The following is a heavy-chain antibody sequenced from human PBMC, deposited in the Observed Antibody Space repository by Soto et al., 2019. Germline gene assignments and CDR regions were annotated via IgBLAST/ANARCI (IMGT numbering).Heavy chain of an antibody. CDR1: GFTFSDYY. D-gene: IGHD6-19*01. CDR3: ARGGSSGWLYWYFDL. J-gene: IGHJ2*01. Sequence: GGSLRLSCASSGFTFSDYYMSWIRQAPGKGLEWVSYISSSGSTIYYADSVKGRFTISRDNAKNSLYLQMNSLRAEDTAVYYCARGGSSGWLYWYFDLWGRGTLVTVSS. CDR2: ISSSGSTI. V-gene: IGHV3-11*01.